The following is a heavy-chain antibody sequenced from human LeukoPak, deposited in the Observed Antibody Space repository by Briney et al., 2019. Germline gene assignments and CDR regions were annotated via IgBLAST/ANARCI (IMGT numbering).Heavy chain of an antibody. Sequence: GGSLRLSCAASGFTFSSYAMNWVRQAPRKGLEWVSLISTSGRTHYASSVEGRFTISRDNSKNTLYLQMNSLRAEDTAVYHCAKDLDSTGYYSYRYWGQGTLVTVSS. D-gene: IGHD3-22*01. CDR1: GFTFSSYA. J-gene: IGHJ4*02. CDR3: AKDLDSTGYYSYRY. V-gene: IGHV3-23*01. CDR2: ISTSGRT.